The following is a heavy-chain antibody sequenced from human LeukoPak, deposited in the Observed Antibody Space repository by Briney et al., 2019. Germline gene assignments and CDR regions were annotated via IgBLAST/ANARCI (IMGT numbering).Heavy chain of an antibody. D-gene: IGHD2-21*02. CDR2: IYYSGDT. V-gene: IGHV4-59*01. CDR3: ARVVSSGLQTAITFHWFDP. Sequence: SETLSLTCTVSGGSISRYYWSWIRQPPGKGPEWIGNIYYSGDTDYNPSLQNRLTIPVDTSKNQFSLKLKSVTAADTAVYYCARVVSSGLQTAITFHWFDPWGRGILVTVSS. CDR1: GGSISRYY. J-gene: IGHJ5*02.